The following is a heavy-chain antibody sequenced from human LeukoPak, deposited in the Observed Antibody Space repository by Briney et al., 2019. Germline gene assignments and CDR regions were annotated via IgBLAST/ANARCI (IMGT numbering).Heavy chain of an antibody. CDR3: AKGTYYDFWSGYYE. CDR1: GFTFSSYA. J-gene: IGHJ4*02. D-gene: IGHD3-3*01. V-gene: IGHV3-23*01. Sequence: PGGSLRLSCAASGFTFSSYAMSWVRQAPGKGLEWVSAISGSGGSTYYADSLKGRFTISRDNSKNTLYLQMNSLRAEDTAVYYCAKGTYYDFWSGYYEWGQGTLVTVSS. CDR2: ISGSGGST.